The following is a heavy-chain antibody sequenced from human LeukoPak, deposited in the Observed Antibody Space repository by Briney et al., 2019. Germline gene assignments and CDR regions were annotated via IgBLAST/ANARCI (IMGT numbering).Heavy chain of an antibody. CDR2: INAGNGNT. CDR3: ASTPLGIGDYYYYMDV. J-gene: IGHJ6*03. Sequence: ASVKVSCKASGYTFTSYAMHWVRQAPGQRLEWMGWINAGNGNTKYSQKFQGRVTITRDTSASTAYMELSSLRSEDTAVYYCASTPLGIGDYYYYMDVWGKGTTVTVSS. V-gene: IGHV1-3*01. CDR1: GYTFTSYA. D-gene: IGHD7-27*01.